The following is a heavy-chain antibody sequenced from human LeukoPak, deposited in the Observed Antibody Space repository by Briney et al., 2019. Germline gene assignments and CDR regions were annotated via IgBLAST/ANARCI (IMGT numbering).Heavy chain of an antibody. Sequence: GGSLRLSCAPAGFTVITNDMRWVRQARGKGIEWVSVLYSDGNTKYADSVHGRFTISRDNSKNTLYLEMNSLSPDDTAVYYCARGVEPLAANTLAYWGQGTLVTVSS. D-gene: IGHD1-14*01. J-gene: IGHJ4*02. CDR2: LYSDGNT. V-gene: IGHV3-53*01. CDR1: GFTVITND. CDR3: ARGVEPLAANTLAY.